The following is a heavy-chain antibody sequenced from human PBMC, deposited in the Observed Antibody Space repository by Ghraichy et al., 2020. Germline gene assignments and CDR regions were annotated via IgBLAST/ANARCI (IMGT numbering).Heavy chain of an antibody. V-gene: IGHV3-64D*06. Sequence: GGSLRLSCSASGFTFSSYAMHWVRQAPGKGLEYVSAISSNGGSTYYADSVKGRFTISRDNSKNTLYLQMSSLRAEDTAVYYCVKGSGYLYYYYGMDVWGQGTTVTVSS. J-gene: IGHJ6*02. CDR2: ISSNGGST. CDR3: VKGSGYLYYYYGMDV. D-gene: IGHD5-12*01. CDR1: GFTFSSYA.